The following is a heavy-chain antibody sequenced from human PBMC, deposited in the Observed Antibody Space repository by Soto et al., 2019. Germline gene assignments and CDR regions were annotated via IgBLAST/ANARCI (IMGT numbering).Heavy chain of an antibody. Sequence: PSETLSLTCAVSGGSISSGGYSWSWIRQPPGKGLEWIGYIYHSGSTYYNPSLKSRVTISVDRSKNQFSLKLSSVTAADTAVYYCARARQNDYGGNGFDYWGQGTLVTVSS. D-gene: IGHD4-17*01. CDR3: ARARQNDYGGNGFDY. CDR2: IYHSGST. CDR1: GGSISSGGYS. V-gene: IGHV4-30-2*01. J-gene: IGHJ4*02.